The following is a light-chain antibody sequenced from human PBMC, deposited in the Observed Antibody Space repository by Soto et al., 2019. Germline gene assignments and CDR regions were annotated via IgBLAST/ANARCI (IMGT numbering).Light chain of an antibody. CDR3: AAWDDSLTGHYV. J-gene: IGLJ1*01. CDR2: SNN. Sequence: QSVLTQPPSASGTPGQRVSISCSGNSSNIGNNYVSWYQHLLGTAPKLLIYSNNQRPSGVPDRFSGSKSGTSASLAISGLRSEDEADYYCAAWDDSLTGHYVFGTGTKVTVL. V-gene: IGLV1-47*01. CDR1: SSNIGNNY.